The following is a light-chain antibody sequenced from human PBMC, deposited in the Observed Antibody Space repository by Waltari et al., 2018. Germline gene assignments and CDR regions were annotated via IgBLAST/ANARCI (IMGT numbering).Light chain of an antibody. Sequence: IVLPQSPATLALSPGERATLSCRASQSINNYLAWYQHKPGQPPRLLIYDASNRATGVPARFSGGGSGTDFTLTISSLDPEDFAVYYCHHRSTWSLTFGGGTEVEI. V-gene: IGKV3-11*01. CDR2: DAS. CDR1: QSINNY. J-gene: IGKJ4*01. CDR3: HHRSTWSLT.